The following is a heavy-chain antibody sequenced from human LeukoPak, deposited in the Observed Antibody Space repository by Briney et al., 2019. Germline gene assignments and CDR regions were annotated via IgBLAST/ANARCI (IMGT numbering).Heavy chain of an antibody. CDR1: GFTFSSYG. J-gene: IGHJ4*02. V-gene: IGHV3-30*02. CDR2: IQYDGSNE. CDR3: AKDDAWLRFGE. D-gene: IGHD3-10*01. Sequence: GGSLRLSCAPSGFTFSSYGMHWVRQAPGQGLEWVAYIQYDGSNEQYGDSVKGRFSISRDSSKNMLYLEVISLTADDTAVYYCAKDDAWLRFGEWSQGTLVTVSS.